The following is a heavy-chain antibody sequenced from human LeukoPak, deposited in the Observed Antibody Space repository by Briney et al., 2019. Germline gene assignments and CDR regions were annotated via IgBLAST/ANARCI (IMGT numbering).Heavy chain of an antibody. CDR3: ARDRNGYNDY. D-gene: IGHD5-24*01. CDR1: GFTFSNYD. J-gene: IGHJ4*02. V-gene: IGHV3-30-3*01. CDR2: ISYDGSNK. Sequence: GGSLRLSCAASGFTFSNYDIHWVRQAPGKGLEWVALISYDGSNKYYADSVKGRFTVSRDNSKNTLYLQMNSLRAEDTAVYYCARDRNGYNDYWGQGTLVTVSS.